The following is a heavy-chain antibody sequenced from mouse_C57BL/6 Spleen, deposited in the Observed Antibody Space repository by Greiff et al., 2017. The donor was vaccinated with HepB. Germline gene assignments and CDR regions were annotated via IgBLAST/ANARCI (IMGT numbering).Heavy chain of an antibody. J-gene: IGHJ3*01. V-gene: IGHV1-74*01. CDR1: GYTFTSYW. Sequence: QVQLKQPGAELVKPGASVKVSCKASGYTFTSYWMHWVKQRPGQGLEWIGRIHPSDSDTNYNQKFKGKATLTVDKSSSTAYMQLSSLTSEDSAVYYCAIGYYGSSSPFAYWGQGTLVTVSA. D-gene: IGHD1-1*01. CDR3: AIGYYGSSSPFAY. CDR2: IHPSDSDT.